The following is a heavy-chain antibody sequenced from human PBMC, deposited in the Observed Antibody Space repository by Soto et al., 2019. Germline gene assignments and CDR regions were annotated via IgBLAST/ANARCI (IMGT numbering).Heavy chain of an antibody. CDR1: GASVFSSY. CDR3: ARGYYDSRGQSNTFDI. J-gene: IGHJ3*02. V-gene: IGHV4-59*02. Sequence: SETLSLTCTVSGASVFSSYWSWIRQSPGKGLEWLGYIHYSGSTNYNPSLKSRVTISVDTSKNQFSLNLSSVTAADAAVYYCARGYYDSRGQSNTFDIWGQGTMVTVSS. CDR2: IHYSGST. D-gene: IGHD3-22*01.